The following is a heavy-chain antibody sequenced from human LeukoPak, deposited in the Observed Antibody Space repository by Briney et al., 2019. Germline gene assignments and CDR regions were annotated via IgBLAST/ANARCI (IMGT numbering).Heavy chain of an antibody. Sequence: GGSLRLSCAASGLTLSSYWMHWVRQAPGKGLVWVSRINSDGSSTSYADSVKGRFTISRDNAKNTLFLQMNSLRAEDTAVYYCASSTMVQGVISYYYYMDVWGKGTTVTVSS. CDR1: GLTLSSYW. CDR2: INSDGSST. V-gene: IGHV3-74*01. CDR3: ASSTMVQGVISYYYYMDV. J-gene: IGHJ6*03. D-gene: IGHD3-10*01.